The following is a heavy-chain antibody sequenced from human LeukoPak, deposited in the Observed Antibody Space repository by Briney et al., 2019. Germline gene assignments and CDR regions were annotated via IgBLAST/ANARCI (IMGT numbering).Heavy chain of an antibody. V-gene: IGHV3-73*01. CDR1: GFTFSGSA. J-gene: IGHJ5*02. D-gene: IGHD6-6*01. CDR3: TRYSSSDNWFDP. CDR2: IRDKANSYAT. Sequence: GGSLKLSCAASGFTFSGSAMHWVRQASGKGLEWVGRIRDKANSYATAYTASVKGRFTISRDDSKNTAYLQMNSLKTEDTAVYYCTRYSSSDNWFDPWGQGTLVTVSS.